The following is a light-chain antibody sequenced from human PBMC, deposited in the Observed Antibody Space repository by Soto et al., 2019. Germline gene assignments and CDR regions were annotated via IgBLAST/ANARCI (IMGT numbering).Light chain of an antibody. CDR2: GAS. Sequence: EIVLTQSPGTLSLSPGERATLSCRASQSVSSSYLAWYQQKPGQAPRLLIYGASSRATGIPDRFSGSGSGAYFSLTISSLEPEDLAVYYCQQYGSSPPYTFGQGTKLEIK. V-gene: IGKV3-20*01. CDR1: QSVSSSY. CDR3: QQYGSSPPYT. J-gene: IGKJ2*01.